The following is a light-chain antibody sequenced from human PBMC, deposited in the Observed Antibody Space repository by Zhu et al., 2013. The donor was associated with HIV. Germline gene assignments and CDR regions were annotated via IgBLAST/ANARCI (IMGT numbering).Light chain of an antibody. CDR2: NNN. J-gene: IGLJ1*01. Sequence: QSVLTQPPSASGTPGQSVTIFCSGSSSNIGSNSVNWYQQLPQTAPRVLIYNNNQRPSGVPDRFSGSKSGTSASLAVSGLRSEDEADYYCAAWDDGLNAYVFGPGTKVTAL. V-gene: IGLV1-44*01. CDR1: SSNIGSNS. CDR3: AAWDDGLNAYV.